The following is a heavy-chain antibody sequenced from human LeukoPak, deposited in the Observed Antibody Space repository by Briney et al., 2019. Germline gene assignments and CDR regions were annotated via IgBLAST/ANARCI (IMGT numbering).Heavy chain of an antibody. V-gene: IGHV1-2*02. Sequence: ASVKVSCNASRYTFTGYYMHWVRQAPGQGLEWMGWIYPNSGATKYAQKFQGRVTMTRDTSISTAYMELSRLRSDDTAVYYCGTLLSNGPFDYWGQGSLVTVSS. CDR3: GTLLSNGPFDY. J-gene: IGHJ4*02. CDR1: RYTFTGYY. CDR2: IYPNSGAT.